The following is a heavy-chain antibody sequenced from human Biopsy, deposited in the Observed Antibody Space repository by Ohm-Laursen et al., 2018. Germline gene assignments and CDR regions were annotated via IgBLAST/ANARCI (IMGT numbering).Heavy chain of an antibody. Sequence: TQTLPLTCTLSGFSLNTRGMSVPWIRQPPGKALEWLARLDWDDAKFYRASLKTRLTISKGTSENHVVLTLSDVAPVDTATYYCARVPILVVPAAIVYRHRRHLQGLDVWGQGTTVIVSS. CDR1: GFSLNTRGMS. CDR2: LDWDDAK. V-gene: IGHV2-70*16. J-gene: IGHJ6*02. D-gene: IGHD2-2*02. CDR3: ARVPILVVPAAIVYRHRRHLQGLDV.